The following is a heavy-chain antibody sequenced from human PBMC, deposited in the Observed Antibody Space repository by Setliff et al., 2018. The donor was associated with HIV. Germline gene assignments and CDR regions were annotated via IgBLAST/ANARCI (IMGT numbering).Heavy chain of an antibody. J-gene: IGHJ4*02. CDR2: INHSGST. D-gene: IGHD3-22*01. CDR3: AIGTSGYPFDY. CDR1: GGSFSGYY. Sequence: SETLSLTCAVYGGSFSGYYWSWIRQPPGKGLEWIGEINHSGSTNYNASLKSRVTISVDTSKNRFSLKLSSATAADTAVYYCAIGTSGYPFDYWGQGTLVTVSS. V-gene: IGHV4-34*01.